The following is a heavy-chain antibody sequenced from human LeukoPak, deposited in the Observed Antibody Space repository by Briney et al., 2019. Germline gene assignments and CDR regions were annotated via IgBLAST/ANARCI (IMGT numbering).Heavy chain of an antibody. CDR1: GGSISSYY. V-gene: IGHV4-59*01. J-gene: IGHJ4*02. CDR2: IYYSGST. CDR3: ARRYCSCTSCYFHFDY. D-gene: IGHD2-2*01. Sequence: ASETLSLTCTVSGGSISSYYWSWIRQPPGKGLEWIGYIYYSGSTNYNPSLKSRVTISVDTSKNQFSLKLSSVTAADTAVYYCARRYCSCTSCYFHFDYWGQGTLVTVSS.